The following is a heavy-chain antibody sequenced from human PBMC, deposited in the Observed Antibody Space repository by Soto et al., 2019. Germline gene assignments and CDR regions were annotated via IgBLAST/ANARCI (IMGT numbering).Heavy chain of an antibody. V-gene: IGHV3-30-3*01. J-gene: IGHJ5*02. CDR2: ISYDGSNK. CDR3: ARDRAYYDILTVFDP. D-gene: IGHD3-9*01. Sequence: PGGSMRLSCAASGLTFSSYAMHWVRQAPGKGLEWVAVISYDGSNKYYADSVKGRFTISRDNSKNTLYLQMNSLRAEDTAVYYCARDRAYYDILTVFDPWGQGTLVTVSS. CDR1: GLTFSSYA.